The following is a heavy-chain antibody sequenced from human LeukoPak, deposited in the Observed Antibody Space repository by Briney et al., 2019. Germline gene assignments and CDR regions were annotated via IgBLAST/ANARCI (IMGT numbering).Heavy chain of an antibody. Sequence: SETLSLTCAVYGGSFSGYYWSWIRQPPGKGLEWIGEINHSGSTNYNPSLKSRVTISVDTSKNQFSLKLSSVTAADTAVYYCARGSQDYCSSTSCSGRWFDPWGQGTLVTVSS. D-gene: IGHD2-2*01. CDR2: INHSGST. V-gene: IGHV4-34*01. CDR1: GGSFSGYY. CDR3: ARGSQDYCSSTSCSGRWFDP. J-gene: IGHJ5*02.